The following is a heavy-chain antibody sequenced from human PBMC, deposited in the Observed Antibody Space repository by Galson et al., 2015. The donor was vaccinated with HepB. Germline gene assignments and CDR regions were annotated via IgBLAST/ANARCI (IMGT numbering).Heavy chain of an antibody. V-gene: IGHV3-30*04. Sequence: LRLSCAATGFTFSSYAMHWVRQAPGKGLEWVAVISYDGSNKYYADSVRGRFTISRDNSKNTLYLQMNSLRAEDTAVYYCARPYLGYSIFDAFDIWGQGTMVTVSS. CDR2: ISYDGSNK. J-gene: IGHJ3*02. CDR3: ARPYLGYSIFDAFDI. CDR1: GFTFSSYA. D-gene: IGHD6-13*01.